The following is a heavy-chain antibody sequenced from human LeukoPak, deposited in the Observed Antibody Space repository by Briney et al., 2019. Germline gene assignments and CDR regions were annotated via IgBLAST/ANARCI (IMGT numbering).Heavy chain of an antibody. Sequence: PGGSLRLSCAASGFTFSSYSMNWVRQAPGKGLEWVSYISSSSSSTYYADSVKGRFTISRDNTKKSLYLLMDSLRAEDTAVYYCERDAASGNNWFDPWGQGTLVTVSS. J-gene: IGHJ5*02. D-gene: IGHD3-3*01. CDR2: ISSSSSST. CDR3: ERDAASGNNWFDP. V-gene: IGHV3-48*01. CDR1: GFTFSSYS.